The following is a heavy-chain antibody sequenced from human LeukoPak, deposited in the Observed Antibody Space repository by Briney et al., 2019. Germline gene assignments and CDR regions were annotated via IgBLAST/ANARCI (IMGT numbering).Heavy chain of an antibody. CDR1: GGSISSYY. CDR3: ARLTINCSGGSCYSDFDY. Sequence: PSETLSLTCTVSGGSISSYYWSWIRQPPGKGLEWIGYIYYSGSTNYNPSLKSRVTISVDTSKNQFSLKLSSVTAVDTAVYYCARLTINCSGGSCYSDFDYWGQGTLVTVSS. CDR2: IYYSGST. D-gene: IGHD2-15*01. V-gene: IGHV4-59*08. J-gene: IGHJ4*02.